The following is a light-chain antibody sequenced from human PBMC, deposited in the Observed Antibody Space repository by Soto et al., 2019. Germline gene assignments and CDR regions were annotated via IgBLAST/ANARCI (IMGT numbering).Light chain of an antibody. CDR1: QSISSW. CDR2: KAS. V-gene: IGKV1-5*03. Sequence: DIQMTQSPSTLSASVGDRVTITCRASQSISSWLAWYQQKPGKAPKLLIYKASSLESGVPSRFSGSGSGTEFTLTISSLQPDDFATYSCQKYNSYRTFGQGNKVEIK. CDR3: QKYNSYRT. J-gene: IGKJ1*01.